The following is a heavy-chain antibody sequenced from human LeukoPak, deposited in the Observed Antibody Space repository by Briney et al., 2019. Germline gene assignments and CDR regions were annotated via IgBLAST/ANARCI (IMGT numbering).Heavy chain of an antibody. J-gene: IGHJ3*02. CDR2: ISSSGSTI. D-gene: IGHD5-12*01. CDR3: ARDRDSGYDDDAFDI. CDR1: GFTFSSYE. Sequence: GGSLRLSCAASGFTFSSYEMNWVRQAPGKGLEWVSYISSSGSTIYYADSVKGRFTISRDNAKNSLYLQMNSLRAEDTAVYYCARDRDSGYDDDAFDIWGQGTMVSVSS. V-gene: IGHV3-48*03.